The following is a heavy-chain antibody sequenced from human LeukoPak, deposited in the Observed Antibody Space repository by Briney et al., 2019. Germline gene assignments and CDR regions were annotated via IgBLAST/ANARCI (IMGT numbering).Heavy chain of an antibody. CDR2: IYYSEST. Sequence: SETLSLTCTVSGGSISSSRYYWGWIRHPPGKGLEWIGNIYYSESTYYNPSLKSRVTISVDTSKNQFSLKLSSVTAADTAVYYCARGGRYCSGGSCYSGNWFDPWGQGTLVTVSS. D-gene: IGHD2-15*01. CDR3: ARGGRYCSGGSCYSGNWFDP. V-gene: IGHV4-39*07. J-gene: IGHJ5*02. CDR1: GGSISSSRYY.